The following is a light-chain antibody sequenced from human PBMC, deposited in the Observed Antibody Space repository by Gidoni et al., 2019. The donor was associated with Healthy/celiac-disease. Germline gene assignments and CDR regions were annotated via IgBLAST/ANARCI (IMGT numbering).Light chain of an antibody. CDR3: QQSYSTPRT. J-gene: IGKJ4*01. V-gene: IGKV1-39*01. CDR1: QSISSY. Sequence: IQLTQPPSSLSASVGDRVTITCSASQSISSYLNWYQQKPGKAPKLLIYAASSLQSGVPSRFSGSGSGTDFTLTISSLQPEDVATYYCQQSYSTPRTFGGGTKVEIK. CDR2: AAS.